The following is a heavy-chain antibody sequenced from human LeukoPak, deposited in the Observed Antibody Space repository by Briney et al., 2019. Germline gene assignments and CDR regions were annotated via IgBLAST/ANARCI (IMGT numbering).Heavy chain of an antibody. CDR3: ARQAGGYGP. CDR1: GGSISSSRYY. J-gene: IGHJ5*02. CDR2: IYYSGST. V-gene: IGHV4-39*01. D-gene: IGHD3-16*01. Sequence: SETLSLTCTVSGGSISSSRYYWGWIRQPPGKGLEWIGSIYYSGSTYYNPPLKSRVTISVDTSKNQFSLKLSSVTAADTAVYYCARQAGGYGPWGQGTLVTVSP.